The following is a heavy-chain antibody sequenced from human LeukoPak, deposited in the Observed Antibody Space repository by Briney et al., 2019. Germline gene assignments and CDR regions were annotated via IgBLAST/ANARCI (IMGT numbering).Heavy chain of an antibody. V-gene: IGHV4-34*01. J-gene: IGHJ4*02. D-gene: IGHD1-14*01. CDR1: GGSFSGYY. CDR2: FHYSGST. Sequence: SETLSLTCAVYGGSFSGYYWGWIRQPPGRGLEWIGNFHYSGSTYSGSTYYNPSLKSRVTISVDTSKNQFSLKLNSVTAADTAVYYCARHNPYFDYWGQGTLVTVSS. CDR3: ARHNPYFDY.